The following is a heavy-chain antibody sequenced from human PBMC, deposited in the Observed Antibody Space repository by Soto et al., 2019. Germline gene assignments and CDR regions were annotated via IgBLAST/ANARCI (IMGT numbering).Heavy chain of an antibody. Sequence: PSETLSLTCTVSGGSISSGGYYWSWIRQHPGKGLEWIGYIYYSGSTHYNPSLKSRVTISVDTSKNQFSLKLSSVTAADTAVYYCARDQVRVGMDVWGKGTTVTVSS. CDR1: GGSISSGGYY. CDR3: ARDQVRVGMDV. V-gene: IGHV4-31*03. D-gene: IGHD3-22*01. J-gene: IGHJ6*04. CDR2: IYYSGST.